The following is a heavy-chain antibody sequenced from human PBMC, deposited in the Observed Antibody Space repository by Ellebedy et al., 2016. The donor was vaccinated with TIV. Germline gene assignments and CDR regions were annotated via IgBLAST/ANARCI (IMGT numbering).Heavy chain of an antibody. D-gene: IGHD3-9*01. CDR3: ASPTSLYYDILTGYYNMS. Sequence: PGGSLRLSCAASGFTFSSYEMNWVSQAPGKGLEWVSHISSSGSTLSYADSVKGRFTISRDNAQNSLYLQMNSLRAEDTAVYYCASPTSLYYDILTGYYNMSWGQGTLVTVSS. CDR1: GFTFSSYE. V-gene: IGHV3-48*03. CDR2: ISSSGSTL. J-gene: IGHJ5*02.